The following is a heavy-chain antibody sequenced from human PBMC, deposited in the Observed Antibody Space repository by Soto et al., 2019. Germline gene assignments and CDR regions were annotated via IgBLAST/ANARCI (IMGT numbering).Heavy chain of an antibody. V-gene: IGHV1-8*01. Sequence: QVQLVQSGAEVKKPGASVKVSCKPSGYTFTSYDINWVRQATGQGLEWMGWMNPNSGNTGYAQKFQGRVTMTRNTSIRTADMELSSLRSEATAVYYCARGWYYGSGSPFDPWGQGTLVTVSS. D-gene: IGHD3-10*01. CDR1: GYTFTSYD. CDR3: ARGWYYGSGSPFDP. CDR2: MNPNSGNT. J-gene: IGHJ5*02.